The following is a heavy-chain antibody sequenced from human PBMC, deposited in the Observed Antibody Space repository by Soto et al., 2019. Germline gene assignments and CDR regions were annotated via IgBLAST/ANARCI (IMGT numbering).Heavy chain of an antibody. CDR1: GGSISSGGYY. CDR2: IYYSGST. D-gene: IGHD3-10*01. CDR3: ARDYYGSGIGGHWFDP. Sequence: QVQLQESGPGLVKPSQTLSLTCTVSGGSISSGGYYWSWIRQHPGKGLEWIGYIYYSGSTYYNPSPKSRVTISVDTSKNQFAVKLSSVTAADTAVYYCARDYYGSGIGGHWFDPWGQGTLVTVSS. J-gene: IGHJ5*02. V-gene: IGHV4-31*03.